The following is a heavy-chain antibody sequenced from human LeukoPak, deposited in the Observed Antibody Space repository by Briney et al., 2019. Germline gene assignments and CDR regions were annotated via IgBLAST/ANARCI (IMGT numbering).Heavy chain of an antibody. V-gene: IGHV4-61*02. J-gene: IGHJ6*03. D-gene: IGHD3-3*01. CDR3: ASGYYDFWSGTYYMDV. CDR2: IYTSGST. CDR1: GGSFSSCSYY. Sequence: ASETLSPTCTASGGSFSSCSYYWRWIRQPAGKGLEWIGRIYTSGSTNYNPSLKGRVTISVDKSTNQSSPKLSSVTAADTAVYYCASGYYDFWSGTYYMDVWGKGTTVTVSS.